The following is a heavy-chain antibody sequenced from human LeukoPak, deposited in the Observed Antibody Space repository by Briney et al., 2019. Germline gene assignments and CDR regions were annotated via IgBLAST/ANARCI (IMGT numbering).Heavy chain of an antibody. CDR3: ARERGYSYGGASYYMDV. J-gene: IGHJ6*03. D-gene: IGHD5-18*01. V-gene: IGHV3-21*01. CDR1: GFTFSSYS. CDR2: ISSSSSYI. Sequence: KPGGSLRLSCAASGFTFSSYSMNWVRQAPGKGLEWVSSISSSSSYIYYADSVKGRFTISRDNAKNSLYLQMNSLRAEDTAVYYCARERGYSYGGASYYMDVWGKGTTVTVSS.